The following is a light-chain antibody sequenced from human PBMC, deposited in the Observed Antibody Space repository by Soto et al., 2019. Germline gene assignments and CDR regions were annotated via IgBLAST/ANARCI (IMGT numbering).Light chain of an antibody. CDR2: ATS. CDR3: QQFTDSPPEYT. J-gene: IGKJ2*01. V-gene: IGKV3-20*01. Sequence: EVVLTQSPGTLSLSPGETATLSCRASQHVDSKYFSWFQQKPGQPPRVLIFATSTRATGTPRRFTGSGSGTDFTLTISRLEPEDFALYFCQQFTDSPPEYTFGLGTKLEIK. CDR1: QHVDSKY.